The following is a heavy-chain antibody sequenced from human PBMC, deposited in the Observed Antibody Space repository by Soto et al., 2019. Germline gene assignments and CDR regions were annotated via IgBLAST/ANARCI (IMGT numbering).Heavy chain of an antibody. V-gene: IGHV3-30-3*01. CDR1: GFNVSAYT. D-gene: IGHD1-26*01. Sequence: QVKLVESGGGVVQPGRSLRLSCAASGFNVSAYTMHWLRQAPGKGLEWVAVISSDGNHKYYTDSVKGRFTISRDTSTNTLYLQMNSLRAEDTAVYYCARWEQPLFDYWGQGTLVTVSS. CDR2: ISSDGNHK. CDR3: ARWEQPLFDY. J-gene: IGHJ4*02.